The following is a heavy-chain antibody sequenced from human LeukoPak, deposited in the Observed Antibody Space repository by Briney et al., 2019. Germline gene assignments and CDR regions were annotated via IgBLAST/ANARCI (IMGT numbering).Heavy chain of an antibody. CDR2: ISGSGGST. V-gene: IGHV3-23*01. J-gene: IGHJ5*02. D-gene: IGHD1-26*01. Sequence: GGSLRLSCAASGFTFSRYAMSWVRQAPGKGLEWVSAISGSGGSTYYADSVKGRFTISRDNSKNTLYLRMNSLRAEDTAVYYCAKAEVGATIPNWFDPWGQGTLVTVSS. CDR3: AKAEVGATIPNWFDP. CDR1: GFTFSRYA.